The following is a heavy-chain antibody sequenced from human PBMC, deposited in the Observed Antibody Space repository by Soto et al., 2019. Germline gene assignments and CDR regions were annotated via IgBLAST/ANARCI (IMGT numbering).Heavy chain of an antibody. J-gene: IGHJ4*02. CDR2: ISYDGSNI. CDR1: GFTFSSYA. CDR3: ARVGDDGSGSYYI. Sequence: QVQLVESGGGVVQPGGSLRLSCAASGFTFSSYAMHWVRQAPGKGLEWVAVISYDGSNIYYADSVKGRFTISRDNSKNALYLQMNGLRAEDTAVYYCARVGDDGSGSYYIWGQGTLVTVSS. V-gene: IGHV3-30-3*01. D-gene: IGHD3-10*01.